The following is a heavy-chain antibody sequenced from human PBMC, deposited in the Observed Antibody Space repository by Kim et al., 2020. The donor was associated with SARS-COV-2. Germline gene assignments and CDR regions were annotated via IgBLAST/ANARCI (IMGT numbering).Heavy chain of an antibody. CDR3: ARVVEVGATYYSYYGMDV. Sequence: KGRFTISRDNSKNTLYLQMNSLRAEDTAVYYCARVVEVGATYYSYYGMDVWGQGTTVTVSS. J-gene: IGHJ6*02. V-gene: IGHV3-30*01. D-gene: IGHD1-26*01.